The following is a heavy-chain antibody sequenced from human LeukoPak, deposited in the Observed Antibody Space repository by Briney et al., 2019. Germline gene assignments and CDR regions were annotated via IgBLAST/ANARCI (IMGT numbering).Heavy chain of an antibody. Sequence: SETLSLTCTVSGGSISSYYGIWIRQPPGKGLEWIGYIYYSGSTNYNPSPKSRITISVDTSKNQFSLKLSSVTAADTAVYYCARARHSSGYYWDYWGQGTLVTVSS. CDR3: ARARHSSGYYWDY. CDR2: IYYSGST. D-gene: IGHD3-22*01. V-gene: IGHV4-59*01. CDR1: GGSISSYY. J-gene: IGHJ4*02.